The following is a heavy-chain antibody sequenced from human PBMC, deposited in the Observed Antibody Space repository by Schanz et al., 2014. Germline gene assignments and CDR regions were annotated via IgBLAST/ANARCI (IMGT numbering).Heavy chain of an antibody. J-gene: IGHJ4*02. V-gene: IGHV3-48*01. CDR2: VSRSTPDI. Sequence: EVQLVESGGGWVQPGGSLRLSCAASGFTFSDYSMNWVRQASGKGPEWVSYVSRSTPDIYYADSVKGRFTMSRDNAKNSVFLQMNSLRAEDTAVYYCVRDSFFAFDYWGQGTLVTVSS. CDR3: VRDSFFAFDY. D-gene: IGHD3-3*01. CDR1: GFTFSDYS.